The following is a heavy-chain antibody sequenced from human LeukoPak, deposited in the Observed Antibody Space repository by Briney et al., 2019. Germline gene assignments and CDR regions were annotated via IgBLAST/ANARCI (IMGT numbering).Heavy chain of an antibody. J-gene: IGHJ5*02. D-gene: IGHD3-3*01. CDR2: VYYSGST. CDR3: ARGGVDWFDP. Sequence: SETLSLTCVVSGGSVSGYYWGWIRQPPGRGLEWIGYVYYSGSTNYNPSFKSRITISVDTSRNQFSLKLSSVTAADTAVYYCARGGVDWFDPWGQGTLVTVSS. CDR1: GGSVSGYY. V-gene: IGHV4-59*02.